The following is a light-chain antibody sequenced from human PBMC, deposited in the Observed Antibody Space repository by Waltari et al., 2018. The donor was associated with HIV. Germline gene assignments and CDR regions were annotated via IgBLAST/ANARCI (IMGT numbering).Light chain of an antibody. CDR3: YSRDSTTNLRV. CDR2: GKN. CDR1: SLSSYY. Sequence: SSELTQDPVVSVALGQTVTITCQGDSLSSYYATWYQQKPGQAPLLVFFGKNSRPSGIPDRFSGSNSRNKASLTITGAQAEDEADYYCYSRDSTTNLRVFGGGTKLTVL. J-gene: IGLJ2*01. V-gene: IGLV3-19*01.